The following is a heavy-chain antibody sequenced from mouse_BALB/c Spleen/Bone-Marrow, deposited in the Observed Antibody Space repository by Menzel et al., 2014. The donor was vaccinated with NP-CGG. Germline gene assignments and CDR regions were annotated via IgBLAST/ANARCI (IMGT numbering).Heavy chain of an antibody. CDR3: AKEGVRGFLPY. Sequence: VQLKQSGPELVKPGASVKMSCKASGYTFTDYYMDWVKRSHGESFEWIGRVHPYNGGTSYNQKFKGKATLTVDKSSSAHSTGRNSPTPEDSAVYFCAKEGVRGFLPYWGQGTTLTVSS. CDR1: GYTFTDYY. V-gene: IGHV1-19*01. J-gene: IGHJ2*01. CDR2: VHPYNGGT.